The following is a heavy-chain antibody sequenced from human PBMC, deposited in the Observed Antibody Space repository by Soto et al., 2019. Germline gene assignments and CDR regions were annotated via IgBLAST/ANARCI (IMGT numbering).Heavy chain of an antibody. V-gene: IGHV3-30-3*01. CDR3: ARSRLGYDSSAYGAFDI. J-gene: IGHJ3*02. CDR2: ISYDGSNK. CDR1: VFTFSSYA. D-gene: IGHD3-22*01. Sequence: PGGALRLSCAASVFTFSSYAMHWVRQAPGKGLEWVAVISYDGSNKYYADSVKGRFTISRDNSKNTLYLQMNSLRAEDTAVYYCARSRLGYDSSAYGAFDIWGQGTMVTVSS.